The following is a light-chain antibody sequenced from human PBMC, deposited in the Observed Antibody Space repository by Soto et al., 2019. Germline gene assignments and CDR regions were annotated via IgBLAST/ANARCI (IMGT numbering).Light chain of an antibody. CDR2: EAS. Sequence: EIVMTQSPATLSVSPGERATLSCRASQSVTVNLAWYQQKPGQPPRLLIYEASTRATGVPARFSGSGSGTEFTLTITNLQSEDFAFYSCQQYDTWPPRWTFGQGTKVEIK. V-gene: IGKV3-15*01. CDR3: QQYDTWPPRWT. J-gene: IGKJ1*01. CDR1: QSVTVN.